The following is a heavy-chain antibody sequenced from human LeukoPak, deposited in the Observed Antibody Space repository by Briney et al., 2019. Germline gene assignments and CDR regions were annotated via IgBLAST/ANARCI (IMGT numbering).Heavy chain of an antibody. J-gene: IGHJ4*02. CDR1: GFTFDSYG. D-gene: IGHD3-3*01. Sequence: GGSLRLSCAASGFTFDSYGVSWVRQAPGKGLEWVSSIDSSSSYIYYADSVKGRFTISRANAKNSLFLQMNSLRAEDTAVYYCARGPHGGFVIIPTEFWGQGTLVTVSS. V-gene: IGHV3-21*01. CDR2: IDSSSSYI. CDR3: ARGPHGGFVIIPTEF.